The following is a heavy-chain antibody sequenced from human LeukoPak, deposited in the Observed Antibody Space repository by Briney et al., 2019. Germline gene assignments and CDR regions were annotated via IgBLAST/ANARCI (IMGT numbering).Heavy chain of an antibody. CDR2: ISGSGGTT. J-gene: IGHJ4*02. CDR1: GFTFTNYA. D-gene: IGHD6-13*01. CDR3: AKGVVATGTRYFDY. Sequence: GSLRLSCAASGFTFTNYAMSWVRQAPGKGLEWVSVISGSGGTTYYADSVKGRFTISRDNSKSTLYLQMNSLRVEDTAVYYCAKGVVATGTRYFDYWGQGTLVTVSS. V-gene: IGHV3-23*01.